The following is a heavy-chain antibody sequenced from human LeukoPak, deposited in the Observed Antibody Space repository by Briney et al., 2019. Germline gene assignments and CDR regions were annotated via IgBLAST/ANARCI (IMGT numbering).Heavy chain of an antibody. CDR2: INSDGSST. CDR1: GFTLTNHA. CDR3: ARAQFYP. Sequence: TGGSLRLSCAASGFTLTNHAMNWVRQAPGKGLVWVSRINSDGSSTSYADSVKGRFTISRDNAKNTLYLQMNSLRAEDTAVYYCARAQFYPWGQGTLVTVSS. J-gene: IGHJ5*02. D-gene: IGHD3-3*01. V-gene: IGHV3-74*01.